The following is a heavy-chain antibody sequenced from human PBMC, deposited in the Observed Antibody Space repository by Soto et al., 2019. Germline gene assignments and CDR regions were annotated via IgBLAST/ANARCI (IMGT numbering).Heavy chain of an antibody. Sequence: PGGSLRLSCAASGFTFSSYGMHWVRQAPGKGLEWVAVIWYDGSNKYYADSVKGRFTISRDNSKNTLSLQMNSLRAEDTAMYYCARVSYSSGWYQDYWGQGTLVTVSS. V-gene: IGHV3-33*01. J-gene: IGHJ4*02. CDR2: IWYDGSNK. D-gene: IGHD6-19*01. CDR1: GFTFSSYG. CDR3: ARVSYSSGWYQDY.